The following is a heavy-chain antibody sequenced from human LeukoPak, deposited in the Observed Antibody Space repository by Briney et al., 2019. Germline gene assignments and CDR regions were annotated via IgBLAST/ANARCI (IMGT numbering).Heavy chain of an antibody. D-gene: IGHD5-12*01. V-gene: IGHV3-23*01. CDR3: ARLIVAPFYFDY. Sequence: GGSLRLSCAASGFTFSSYAMSWVRQAPGKGLEWVSGISPSGDITYYADSVKGRFTISRDNAKNSLYLQMNSLSAEDTAVYYCARLIVAPFYFDYWGQGTLVTVSS. CDR2: ISPSGDIT. CDR1: GFTFSSYA. J-gene: IGHJ4*02.